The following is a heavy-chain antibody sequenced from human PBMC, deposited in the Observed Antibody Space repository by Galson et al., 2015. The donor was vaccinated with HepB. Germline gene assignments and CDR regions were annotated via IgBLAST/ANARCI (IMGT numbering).Heavy chain of an antibody. CDR2: ISSGSLTI. CDR1: GFTFSSYE. CDR3: ARDYDRFDF. D-gene: IGHD3-16*01. Sequence: SLRLSCAASGFTFSSYEMNWVRQAPGKGLEWISYISSGSLTIYYADSVRGRFTISRDNANNSLYLQMNRLRAEDSAVYFCARDYDRFDFWGRGTLVTVSS. V-gene: IGHV3-48*03. J-gene: IGHJ4*02.